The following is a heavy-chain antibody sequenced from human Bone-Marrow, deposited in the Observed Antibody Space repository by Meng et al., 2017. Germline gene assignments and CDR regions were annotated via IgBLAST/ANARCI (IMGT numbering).Heavy chain of an antibody. J-gene: IGHJ5*02. Sequence: GGSLRLSCTASGFTFGDYAMSWVRQAPGKGLEWVSYISSSGSTIYYADSVKGRFTISRDNAKNSLYLQMNSLRAEDTAVYYCARFGVYYYDSNWFDPWGQGTLVTVSS. V-gene: IGHV3-11*01. CDR2: ISSSGSTI. CDR3: ARFGVYYYDSNWFDP. CDR1: GFTFGDYA. D-gene: IGHD3-22*01.